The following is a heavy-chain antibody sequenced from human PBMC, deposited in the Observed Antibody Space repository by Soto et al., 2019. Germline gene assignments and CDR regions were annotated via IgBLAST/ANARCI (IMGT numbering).Heavy chain of an antibody. J-gene: IGHJ6*02. V-gene: IGHV4-59*01. CDR2: IYYSGSI. D-gene: IGHD6-13*01. Sequence: SETLSLTCTVSGGSISSYYWSWIRQPPGKGLEWIGYIYYSGSINYNPSLKSRVTISVDTSKNQFSLKLSSVTAADTAVYYCARVGSSWYPRWDYYYYGMDVWGQGTTVTVSS. CDR3: ARVGSSWYPRWDYYYYGMDV. CDR1: GGSISSYY.